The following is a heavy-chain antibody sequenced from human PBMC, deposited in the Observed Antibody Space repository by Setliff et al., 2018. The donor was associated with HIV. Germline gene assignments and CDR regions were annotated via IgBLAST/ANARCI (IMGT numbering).Heavy chain of an antibody. CDR1: GGIFNTYG. CDR3: ARGPLYGYDRGYFDY. Sequence: ASVKVSCKASGGIFNTYGMNWVRQAPGQGLEWMGGIIPIARAPNYAQKFQDRVTITADESTTTVYMEVRSLKSEDTALYYSARGPLYGYDRGYFDYWGQGTLVTVSS. D-gene: IGHD5-12*01. CDR2: IIPIARAP. V-gene: IGHV1-69*13. J-gene: IGHJ4*02.